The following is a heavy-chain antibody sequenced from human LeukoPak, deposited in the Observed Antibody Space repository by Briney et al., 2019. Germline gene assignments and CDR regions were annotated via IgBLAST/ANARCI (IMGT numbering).Heavy chain of an antibody. D-gene: IGHD6-19*01. J-gene: IGHJ4*02. CDR3: ASTSSWYLDGGCFDY. V-gene: IGHV4-61*02. CDR1: GVSISSGSYY. CDR2: IYTSGST. Sequence: PSQTLSLTCTVSGVSISSGSYYWRWIRQPAGKGLEWIVRIYTSGSTNYNPSLKSRVTISVDTSKNQFSLKLSSVTAADTAVYYCASTSSWYLDGGCFDYWGQGTLVTVSS.